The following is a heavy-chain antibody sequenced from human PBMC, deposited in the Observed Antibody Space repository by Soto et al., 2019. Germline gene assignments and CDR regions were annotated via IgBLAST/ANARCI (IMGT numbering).Heavy chain of an antibody. D-gene: IGHD6-13*01. Sequence: ASVKVSCKASGYTFTSHGIHWVRQAPGQGLEWMGWISAYNGNTNYAQKLQGRVTLTRDTSTGTAYMELRSLRSDDTAVYYCARDLGPIYSSSWYRAEGNWFDPWGQGTLVTVSS. V-gene: IGHV1-18*01. CDR2: ISAYNGNT. CDR3: ARDLGPIYSSSWYRAEGNWFDP. J-gene: IGHJ5*02. CDR1: GYTFTSHG.